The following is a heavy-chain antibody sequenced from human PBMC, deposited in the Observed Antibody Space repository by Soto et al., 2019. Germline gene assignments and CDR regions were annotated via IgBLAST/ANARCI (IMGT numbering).Heavy chain of an antibody. CDR1: GFTLSAFD. CDR3: TRRHCSGGGCYSDFDY. D-gene: IGHD2-15*01. CDR2: IKTKVESYAT. Sequence: VQLVESGGGLVQPGGSLKVSCAASGFTLSAFDIHWVRQASGEGLEWVGRIKTKVESYATELAASVKGRFTISRDDPKNTAYLEMNSLKTEDTAVYYCTRRHCSGGGCYSDFDYRGQGTLVTVSS. J-gene: IGHJ4*02. V-gene: IGHV3-73*01.